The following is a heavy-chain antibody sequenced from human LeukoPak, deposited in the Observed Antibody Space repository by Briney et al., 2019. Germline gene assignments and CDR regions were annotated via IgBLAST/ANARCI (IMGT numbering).Heavy chain of an antibody. CDR1: GGTFSSYA. V-gene: IGHV1-69*01. Sequence: EASVKVSCKASGGTFSSYAISWVRQAPGQGLEWMGGIITIFGTANYAQKFQGRVTITADESTSPAYMELSSLRSEDTAVYYCAREHWGVITAFDYWGQGTLVTASS. CDR3: AREHWGVITAFDY. J-gene: IGHJ4*02. D-gene: IGHD3-16*01. CDR2: IITIFGTA.